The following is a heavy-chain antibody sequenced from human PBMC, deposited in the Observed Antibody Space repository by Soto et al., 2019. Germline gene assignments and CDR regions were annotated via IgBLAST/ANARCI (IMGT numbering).Heavy chain of an antibody. J-gene: IGHJ4*02. CDR1: GFTFSNYA. V-gene: IGHV3-23*01. Sequence: EVQLLESGGGLVQPGGSLRLSCAASGFTFSNYAVTWVRQAPGKGLEWVSTISGSGGSTYYADSVKGRFTISRDNSKNKQYLQMNSLRAEDTAVYYCAKDQGSSWYEIDYWGQGTLVTVSS. D-gene: IGHD6-13*01. CDR3: AKDQGSSWYEIDY. CDR2: ISGSGGST.